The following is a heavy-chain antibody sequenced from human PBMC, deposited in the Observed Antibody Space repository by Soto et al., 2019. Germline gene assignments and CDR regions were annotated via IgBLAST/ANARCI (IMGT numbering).Heavy chain of an antibody. CDR2: ISRVGTNT. D-gene: IGHD3-22*01. V-gene: IGHV3-43*01. J-gene: IGHJ5*02. CDR3: VKETYYYDVSSYYPLGS. Sequence: PGGSLRLSCATSGFTFDDYNMQWVRQAPGKGLEWVSLISRVGTNTNYAESVKGRFTISRDNSKNSLYLQMNSLRTEDTALYYCVKETYYYDVSSYYPLGSWGQGTLVTVSS. CDR1: GFTFDDYN.